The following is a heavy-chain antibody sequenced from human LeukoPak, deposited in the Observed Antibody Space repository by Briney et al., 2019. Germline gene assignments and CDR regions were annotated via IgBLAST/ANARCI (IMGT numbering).Heavy chain of an antibody. Sequence: GGSLRLSCVAPGFTFSDYTMNWVRQAPGKGLEWISYIDISSSSTYYADSVKGRFTISRDNAKNSLYLQMNSLRAEDTAVYYCASRGLDDYGDYYFDYWGQGTLVTVSS. D-gene: IGHD4-17*01. J-gene: IGHJ4*02. CDR1: GFTFSDYT. CDR2: IDISSSST. V-gene: IGHV3-48*04. CDR3: ASRGLDDYGDYYFDY.